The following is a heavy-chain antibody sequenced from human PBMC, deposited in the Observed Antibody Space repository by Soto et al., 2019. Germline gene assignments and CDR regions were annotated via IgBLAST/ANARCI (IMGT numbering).Heavy chain of an antibody. Sequence: EVQLVESGGGLVQPGGSLTLSCAASGFAFTTYWFHWVRQGPGKGLVWVSRNGDGSSTWYADSVKGRLTISRDNAKNTLYLQMNSLRAEDTAVYYCAREMLGSGLRTPDHWGQGTLVTVSS. D-gene: IGHD3-3*01. CDR3: AREMLGSGLRTPDH. V-gene: IGHV3-74*01. CDR2: NGDGSST. CDR1: GFAFTTYW. J-gene: IGHJ4*02.